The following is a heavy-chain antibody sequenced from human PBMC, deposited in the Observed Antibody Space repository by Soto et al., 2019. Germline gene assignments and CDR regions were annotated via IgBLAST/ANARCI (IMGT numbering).Heavy chain of an antibody. CDR1: GYSFSSYW. CDR2: IYPGDSDT. CDR3: AGGGVRGVITRTRDYYGMDV. Sequence: GESLKISCKASGYSFSSYWIGWVRQMPGKGLEWMGIIYPGDSDTKYSPSLQGQVTISADTPISTAYLQWTSLKASDTAMYYCAGGGVRGVITRTRDYYGMDVWGQGTTVTVSS. J-gene: IGHJ6*02. D-gene: IGHD3-10*01. V-gene: IGHV5-51*04.